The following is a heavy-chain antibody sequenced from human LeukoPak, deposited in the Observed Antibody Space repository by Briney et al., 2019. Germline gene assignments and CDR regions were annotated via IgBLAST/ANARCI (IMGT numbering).Heavy chain of an antibody. CDR2: ITNSGDST. CDR3: AKGSLEPPGVYFDY. V-gene: IGHV3-23*01. Sequence: PGGSLRLSXAASGFTFSSYGMSWVRQAPGKGLEWVSTITNSGDSTYYGDSVKGRFTISRDNSKNTLYLQMNSLRAEDTAVYHCAKGSLEPPGVYFDYWGQRTLVTVSS. CDR1: GFTFSSYG. J-gene: IGHJ4*02. D-gene: IGHD1-1*01.